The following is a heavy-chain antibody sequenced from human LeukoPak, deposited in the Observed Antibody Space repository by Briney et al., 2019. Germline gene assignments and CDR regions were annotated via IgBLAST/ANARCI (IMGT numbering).Heavy chain of an antibody. CDR3: AKSIRVIGTTALDY. D-gene: IGHD1-20*01. CDR2: ISYDGSNK. CDR1: GFTFSSYG. Sequence: GRSLRLSCAASGFTFSSYGMHWVRQAPGKGLEWVAVISYDGSNKYYADSVKGRFTISRDNSKNTLYLQMNSPRAEDTAVYYCAKSIRVIGTTALDYWGPGTLVTVSS. J-gene: IGHJ4*02. V-gene: IGHV3-30*18.